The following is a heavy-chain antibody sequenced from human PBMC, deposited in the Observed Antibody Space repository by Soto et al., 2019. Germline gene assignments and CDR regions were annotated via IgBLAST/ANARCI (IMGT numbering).Heavy chain of an antibody. CDR1: GFSFNTHG. CDR2: IRVDGSKK. D-gene: IGHD2-15*01. J-gene: IGHJ4*02. CDR3: ATSSRRGMYF. V-gene: IGHV3-33*03. Sequence: QVQLVESGGGVVQPGTSLRLSCAASGFSFNTHGMHWFRQTPAKGLAWVAVIRVDGSKKYYEDSVTGGFTISRDNSRIALYLVMDSLRVEGTGVYYCATSSRRGMYFWGQGTLATVSS.